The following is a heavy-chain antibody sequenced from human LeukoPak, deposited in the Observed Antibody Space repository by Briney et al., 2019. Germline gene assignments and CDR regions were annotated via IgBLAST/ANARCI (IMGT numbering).Heavy chain of an antibody. CDR3: AGPFVGFLEWSPYYFDY. CDR2: INPSGGST. CDR1: GYTFTSYY. J-gene: IGHJ4*02. Sequence: ASVKVSCKASGYTFTSYYMHWVRQAPGQGLEWMGIINPSGGSTSYAQKFQGRVTMTRDTSTSTVYMELSSLRSEDTAVYYCAGPFVGFLEWSPYYFDYWGQGTLVTVST. D-gene: IGHD3-3*02. V-gene: IGHV1-46*01.